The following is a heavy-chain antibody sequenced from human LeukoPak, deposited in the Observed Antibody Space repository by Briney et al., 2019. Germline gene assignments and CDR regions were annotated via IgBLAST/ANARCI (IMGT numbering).Heavy chain of an antibody. D-gene: IGHD1-26*01. CDR2: IYYSGST. CDR3: AREIEFAVVKGGAFDI. V-gene: IGHV4-39*07. CDR1: VCSISSSSYH. Sequence: SEAVSLTFPVSVCSISSSSYHWRWIREPPGKGLEWIGCIYYSGSTYHNPSLKSRVTISVNTSKDQSSLKLSFVTAADTAVYYGAREIEFAVVKGGAFDIWGQGTMVTVSS. J-gene: IGHJ3*02.